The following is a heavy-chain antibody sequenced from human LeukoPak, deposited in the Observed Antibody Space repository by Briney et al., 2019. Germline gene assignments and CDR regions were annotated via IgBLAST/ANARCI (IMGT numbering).Heavy chain of an antibody. CDR3: ARVYIAGYYFDY. CDR2: IYTSGST. CDR1: GGSISSGSYY. V-gene: IGHV4-61*02. D-gene: IGHD2-21*01. J-gene: IGHJ4*02. Sequence: QVQLQESGPGLVKPSQTLSLTCTVSGGSISSGSYYWSWIRQPAGKGLDWIGRIYTSGSTNYNPSLKSRVTISVDTSKNQFSLKLSSVTAADTAVYYCARVYIAGYYFDYWGQGTLVTVSS.